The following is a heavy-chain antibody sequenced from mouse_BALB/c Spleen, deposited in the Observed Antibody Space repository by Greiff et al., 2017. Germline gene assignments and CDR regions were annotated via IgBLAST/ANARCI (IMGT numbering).Heavy chain of an antibody. V-gene: IGHV5-6*02. CDR3: ASRRYDRDYFDY. Sequence: EVKLMESGGDLVKPGGSLKLSCAASGFTFSSYGMSWVRQTPDKRLEWVATISSGGSYTYYPDSVKGRFTISRDNAKNTLYLQMSSLKSEDTAMYYYASRRYDRDYFDYWGQGTTLTVSS. J-gene: IGHJ2*01. CDR2: ISSGGSYT. D-gene: IGHD2-14*01. CDR1: GFTFSSYG.